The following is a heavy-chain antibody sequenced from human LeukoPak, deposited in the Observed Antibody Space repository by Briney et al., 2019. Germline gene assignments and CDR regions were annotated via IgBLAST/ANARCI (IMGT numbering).Heavy chain of an antibody. Sequence: ASVKVSCKASGYTFINYDINWVRQATGEGLEWMGWMNPNSGNTGYAQKFQGRVTMTRNTSVTTAYMELSSLRSEDTAVYYCARAPGYDFWTRPYYYYYMDVWGKGTTVAVSS. CDR3: ARAPGYDFWTRPYYYYYMDV. V-gene: IGHV1-8*01. D-gene: IGHD3-3*01. J-gene: IGHJ6*03. CDR1: GYTFINYD. CDR2: MNPNSGNT.